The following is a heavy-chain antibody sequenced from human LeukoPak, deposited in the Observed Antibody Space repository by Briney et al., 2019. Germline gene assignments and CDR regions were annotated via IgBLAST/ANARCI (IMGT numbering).Heavy chain of an antibody. CDR2: INPSGGST. V-gene: IGHV1-46*01. J-gene: IGHJ4*02. Sequence: ASVKVSCKASGYTFTSYYMHWVRQAPGQGLKWMGIINPSGGSTSYAQKFQGRVTMTRDTSTSTVYMELSSLRSEDTAVYYCARGPRWNYFTTSAYYYFDYWGQGTLVTVSS. CDR1: GYTFTSYY. CDR3: ARGPRWNYFTTSAYYYFDY. D-gene: IGHD1-7*01.